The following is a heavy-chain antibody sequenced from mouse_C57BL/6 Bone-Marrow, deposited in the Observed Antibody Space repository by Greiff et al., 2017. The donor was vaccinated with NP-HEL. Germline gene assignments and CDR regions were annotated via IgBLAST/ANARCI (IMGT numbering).Heavy chain of an antibody. J-gene: IGHJ1*03. D-gene: IGHD2-3*01. CDR3: AREEGYDGYPGYCDV. V-gene: IGHV1-81*01. CDR1: GYTFTSYG. Sequence: QVQLKESGAELARPGASVKLSCKASGYTFTSYGISWVQQRTGQGLEWIGEIYPRSGNTYYNEKFKGQATLTADKSSSTAYMELRSLPSEDSAVYVYAREEGYDGYPGYCDVWGKGTTVTVSS. CDR2: IYPRSGNT.